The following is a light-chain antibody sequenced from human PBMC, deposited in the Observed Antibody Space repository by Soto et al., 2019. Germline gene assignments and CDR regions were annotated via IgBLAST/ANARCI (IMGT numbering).Light chain of an antibody. CDR1: QSVNTN. Sequence: MTKSPATLYVSPGESATLSCRASQSVNTNLAWYQQIIGQPPRLLIFDASTRVTGVPLRFSGSGSGTEFTLTISSLQSEDFALYYCHQYNDWPRGTLGQGTKVDIK. CDR3: HQYNDWPRGT. CDR2: DAS. V-gene: IGKV3-15*01. J-gene: IGKJ1*01.